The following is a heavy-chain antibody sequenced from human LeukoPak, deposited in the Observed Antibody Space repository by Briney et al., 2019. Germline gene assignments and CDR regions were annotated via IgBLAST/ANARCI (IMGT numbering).Heavy chain of an antibody. D-gene: IGHD3-10*01. Sequence: ASVKVSCKSSGGTFSKYPISWVRQAPGQGPEWMGGIIPIFRTVNSAPKFQGRVSITADESTNTAYMELSGLRSEDTAVYYCVRDRKERTYGQFEYWGQGTLVTVSS. CDR3: VRDRKERTYGQFEY. J-gene: IGHJ4*02. CDR2: IIPIFRTV. V-gene: IGHV1-69*13. CDR1: GGTFSKYP.